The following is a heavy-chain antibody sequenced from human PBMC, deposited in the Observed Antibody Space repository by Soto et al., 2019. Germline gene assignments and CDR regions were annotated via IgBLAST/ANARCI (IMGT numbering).Heavy chain of an antibody. V-gene: IGHV1-2*04. Sequence: GASVKVFCKASGYTFTGPYIHWGRPAPGQRPERMGWVNPNSGVTKYAQKFQGWVTMTRDTSISTAYMELSRLRSDDTAVYYCARDGATTTGTTEIWSSFNFYGMDVWGQGTTVTVSS. CDR2: VNPNSGVT. D-gene: IGHD1-1*01. CDR3: ARDGATTTGTTEIWSSFNFYGMDV. CDR1: GYTFTGPY. J-gene: IGHJ6*02.